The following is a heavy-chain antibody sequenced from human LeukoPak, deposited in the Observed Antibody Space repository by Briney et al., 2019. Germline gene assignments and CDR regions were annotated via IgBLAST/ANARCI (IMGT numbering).Heavy chain of an antibody. V-gene: IGHV1-18*01. D-gene: IGHD2-2*02. J-gene: IGHJ4*02. CDR1: GYTFTSYG. Sequence: ASVKVSCKASGYTFTSYGISWVRQAPGQGLEWMGWISAYNGNTNYAQKFQGRVTITADKSTSTAYMELSSLRSEDTAVYYCARGTPAIVVVPAAIGEYFDYWGQGTLVTVSS. CDR3: ARGTPAIVVVPAAIGEYFDY. CDR2: ISAYNGNT.